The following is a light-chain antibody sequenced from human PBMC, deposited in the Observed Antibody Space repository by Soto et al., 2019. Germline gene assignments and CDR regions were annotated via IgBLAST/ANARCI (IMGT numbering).Light chain of an antibody. CDR1: QTVISSY. CDR2: GAS. J-gene: IGKJ4*01. V-gene: IGKV3-20*01. CDR3: QQYGSSPLT. Sequence: EIVLTQSPGTLSLSPGERATLSCRASQTVISSYLAWYQQKPGQAPRLLTSGASSRATGVPDRFSGSGSGTDFTLTINRLEPEDFAVYFCQQYGSSPLTFGGGTKVEIK.